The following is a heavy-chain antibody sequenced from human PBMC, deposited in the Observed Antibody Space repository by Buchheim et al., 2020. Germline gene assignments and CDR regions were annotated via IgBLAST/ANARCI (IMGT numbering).Heavy chain of an antibody. CDR2: IYYSGST. CDR3: AREGYYDSSGYQYYFDY. V-gene: IGHV4-59*01. D-gene: IGHD3-22*01. Sequence: QVQLQESGPGLVKPSETLSLTCTVSGGSISSYYWSWIRQPPGKGLEWIGYIYYSGSTNYNPSLKSRVTISVHTSKNQFSLKLSSVTAADTAVYYCAREGYYDSSGYQYYFDYWGQGTL. J-gene: IGHJ4*02. CDR1: GGSISSYY.